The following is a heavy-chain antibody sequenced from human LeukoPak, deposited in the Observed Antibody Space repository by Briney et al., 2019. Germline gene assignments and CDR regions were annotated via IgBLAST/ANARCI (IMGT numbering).Heavy chain of an antibody. CDR2: LSATVSDGGA. CDR1: AFTFSNYA. J-gene: IGHJ4*02. D-gene: IGHD6-19*01. V-gene: IGHV3-23*01. Sequence: GGSLRLSCAASAFTFSNYAMSWVRQAPGKGLEWVSTLSATVSDGGAYYADSVKGRFTISRDNSENTLHLQMNSLRDEDTAMYYCAKNRGKGAVSGTGEIDYWGQGTLVTVSS. CDR3: AKNRGKGAVSGTGEIDY.